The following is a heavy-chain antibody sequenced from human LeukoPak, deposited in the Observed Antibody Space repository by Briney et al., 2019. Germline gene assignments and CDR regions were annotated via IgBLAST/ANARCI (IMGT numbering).Heavy chain of an antibody. Sequence: PGGSLRLSCAASGFTFSSYAMSWVRQAPGKGLEWVSAISGSGGGTYYADSVKGRFTISRDNSKSTLYLQMNSLRAEDTAVYYCAKGGVVGAGVGDYYYMDVWGKGTTVTVSS. CDR1: GFTFSSYA. CDR3: AKGGVVGAGVGDYYYMDV. D-gene: IGHD1-26*01. J-gene: IGHJ6*03. V-gene: IGHV3-23*01. CDR2: ISGSGGGT.